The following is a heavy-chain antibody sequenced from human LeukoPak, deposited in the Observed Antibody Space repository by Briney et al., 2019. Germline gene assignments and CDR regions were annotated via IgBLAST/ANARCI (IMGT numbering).Heavy chain of an antibody. J-gene: IGHJ4*02. V-gene: IGHV4-34*01. D-gene: IGHD3-10*01. CDR3: AREGGVRVLDY. CDR1: GGSFSGYY. Sequence: ASETLSLTCAVYGGSFSGYYWSWIRQPPGKGLEWIGEINHSGSTNYNPSLKSRVTISVDTSKNQFSLKLSSVTAADTAVYYCAREGGVRVLDYWGQGTLVTVSS. CDR2: INHSGST.